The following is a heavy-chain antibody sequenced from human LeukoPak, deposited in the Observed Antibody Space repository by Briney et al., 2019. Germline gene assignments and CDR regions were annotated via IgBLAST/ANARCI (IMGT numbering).Heavy chain of an antibody. V-gene: IGHV4-59*12. CDR3: ARDPSDYGAFDS. J-gene: IGHJ4*02. Sequence: SETPSLTCTVSGGSISSYYWSWLRQPPGKGLEWVGYILYSGDTYYNPSLKSRLTISLDMSKNQFSLKLKSVTPADTAVYYCARDPSDYGAFDSWGQGTLVTVSS. CDR1: GGSISSYY. CDR2: ILYSGDT. D-gene: IGHD4-17*01.